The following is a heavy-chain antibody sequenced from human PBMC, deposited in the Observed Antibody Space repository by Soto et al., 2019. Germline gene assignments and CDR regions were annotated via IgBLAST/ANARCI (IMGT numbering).Heavy chain of an antibody. Sequence: QLQLQESGPGLVKPSETLSLTCIVSGGSISSSSNYWGWIRQPPGKGLEWIGTTHYSGSTNYNPSLKSRVTISVDTSKNQFSLKLSSVTAADTAVYCCARAGAAATTRGYFDLWGRGTLVTVSS. V-gene: IGHV4-39*01. CDR1: GGSISSSSNY. D-gene: IGHD6-13*01. CDR2: THYSGST. J-gene: IGHJ2*01. CDR3: ARAGAAATTRGYFDL.